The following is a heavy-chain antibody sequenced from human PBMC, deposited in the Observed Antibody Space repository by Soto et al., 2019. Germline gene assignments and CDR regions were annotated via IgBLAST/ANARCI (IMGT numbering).Heavy chain of an antibody. Sequence: PSETLSLTCTVSGGSISSYYWSWIRQPPGKGLEWIGYIFHTGTTSYNPSLKSRVTLSVDTSQSQFSQKLNSVTAADTAVYYCTTEAYDNSGSLAFDIWGPGTLVTVSS. CDR3: TTEAYDNSGSLAFDI. CDR2: IFHTGTT. CDR1: GGSISSYY. V-gene: IGHV4-59*08. D-gene: IGHD3-22*01. J-gene: IGHJ3*02.